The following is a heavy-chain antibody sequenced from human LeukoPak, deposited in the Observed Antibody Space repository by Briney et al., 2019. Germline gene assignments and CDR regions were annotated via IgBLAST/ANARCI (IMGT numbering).Heavy chain of an antibody. V-gene: IGHV3-21*01. Sequence: KPGGSLRLSCAASGFTFSSYSLHWVRQAPGKGLEWVSSISSSSIYIYYADSVKGRFTISRDNAKNSLFLQMNSLRADDTAVYYCARSPHYYMDVWGKGTTVTISS. CDR2: ISSSSIYI. CDR3: ARSPHYYMDV. J-gene: IGHJ6*03. CDR1: GFTFSSYS.